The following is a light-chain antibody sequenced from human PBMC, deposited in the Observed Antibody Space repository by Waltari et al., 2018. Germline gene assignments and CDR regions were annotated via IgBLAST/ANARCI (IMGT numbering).Light chain of an antibody. CDR3: QHYVRLPAT. CDR1: QSVSKY. CDR2: HAS. V-gene: IGKV3-20*01. Sequence: EIGLTQSPGHLSLSPGGRVTLSCRASQSVSKYLAWYQQRPGQAPRLLLYHASTRATAIPDRFSGSGSGTDFSLTISRQEPEDFAVYYCQHYVRLPATFGQGTRVEIK. J-gene: IGKJ1*01.